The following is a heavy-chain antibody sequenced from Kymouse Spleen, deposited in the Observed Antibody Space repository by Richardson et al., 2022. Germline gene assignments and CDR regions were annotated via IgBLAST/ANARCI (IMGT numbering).Heavy chain of an antibody. CDR3: AGITGTTGYYYGMDV. CDR1: GGSISSYY. Sequence: QVQLQESGPGLVKPSETLSLTCTVSGGSISSYYWSWIRQPPGKGLEWIGYIYYSGSTNYNPSLKSRVTISVDTSKNQFSLKLSSVTAADTAVYYCAGITGTTGYYYGMDVWGQGTTVTVSS. CDR2: IYYSGST. D-gene: IGHD1-7*01. V-gene: IGHV4-59*01. J-gene: IGHJ6*02.